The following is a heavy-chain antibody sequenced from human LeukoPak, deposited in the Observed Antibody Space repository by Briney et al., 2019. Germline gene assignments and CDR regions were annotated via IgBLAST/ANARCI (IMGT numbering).Heavy chain of an antibody. Sequence: PSETLSLTCTVSSGSISSYYRSWIRQPPGKGLEWIGYIYYSGSTNYNPSLKSRVTISVDTSKNQFSLKLSSVTAADTAVYYCARHLYSSSGYYYYYYMDVWGKGTTVTVSS. D-gene: IGHD6-6*01. V-gene: IGHV4-59*08. CDR2: IYYSGST. CDR1: SGSISSYY. J-gene: IGHJ6*03. CDR3: ARHLYSSSGYYYYYYMDV.